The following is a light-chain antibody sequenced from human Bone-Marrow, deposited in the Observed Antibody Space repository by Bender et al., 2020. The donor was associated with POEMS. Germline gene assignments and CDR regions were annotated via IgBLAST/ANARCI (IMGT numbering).Light chain of an antibody. Sequence: QSALTQPASVAGSPGQSITISCIGTNNNVGDYNLVSWFQQHPGKAPRLIIYEVYRRLLGISYLFSRHKSGQTVSVPISGPQGEDEANYLRCLYVPPSSWVCGGGPSLPVL. J-gene: IGLJ3*02. CDR1: NNNVGDYNL. CDR3: CLYVPPSSWV. CDR2: EVY. V-gene: IGLV2-23*02.